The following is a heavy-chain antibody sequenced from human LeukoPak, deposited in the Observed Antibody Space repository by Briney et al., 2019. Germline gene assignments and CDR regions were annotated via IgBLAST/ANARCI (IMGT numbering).Heavy chain of an antibody. Sequence: ASVKVSCKASGYTFTSYGTSWVRQAPGQGLEWMGWISANNGNTNYVRKLQGRVTMTTDTSTNTAYMELRSLRSDDTAVYYCARDRLPAATIADYWGQGTLVTVSS. CDR3: ARDRLPAATIADY. V-gene: IGHV1-18*01. J-gene: IGHJ4*02. CDR1: GYTFTSYG. D-gene: IGHD2-2*01. CDR2: ISANNGNT.